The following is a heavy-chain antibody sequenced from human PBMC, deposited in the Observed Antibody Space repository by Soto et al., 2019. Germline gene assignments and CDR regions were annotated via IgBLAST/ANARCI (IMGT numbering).Heavy chain of an antibody. V-gene: IGHV1-3*01. D-gene: IGHD2-2*01. CDR1: GYTSTNYG. J-gene: IGHJ4*02. CDR3: ANDIIVIPGAKGFDY. CDR2: INAGSGNT. Sequence: ASVKVSCKASGYTSTNYGMHWVRQAPGQRLEWMGWINAGSGNTKYSQKFQGRITITRDTSASTVYMELSSPRSEYTAVYYCANDIIVIPGAKGFDYWGQGALVTVSS.